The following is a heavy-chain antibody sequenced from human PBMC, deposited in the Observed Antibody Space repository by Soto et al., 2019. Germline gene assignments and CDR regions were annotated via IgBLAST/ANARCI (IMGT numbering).Heavy chain of an antibody. CDR2: IIPILGIA. Sequence: QVQLVQSGAEVKKPGSSVKVSCKASGGTFSSYTISWVRQAPGQGLEWMGRIIPILGIANYAQKFQGRVTITADKSTSTAYMELSSLRSEDTAVYYCARYHGRGYYYGMDVWGQGTTVTVAS. CDR1: GGTFSSYT. CDR3: ARYHGRGYYYGMDV. J-gene: IGHJ6*02. V-gene: IGHV1-69*02. D-gene: IGHD2-2*01.